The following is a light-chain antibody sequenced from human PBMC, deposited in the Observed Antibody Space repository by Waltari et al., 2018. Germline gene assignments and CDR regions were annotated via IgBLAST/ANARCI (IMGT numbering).Light chain of an antibody. V-gene: IGKV2-28*01. J-gene: IGKJ5*01. CDR3: TQALPHPFT. CDR2: VGS. CDR1: HTSLHTTGTNH. Sequence: DILLYQSSLALTVTPGKPAYISCRSTHTSLHTTGTNHLNWYLQKPGQSPQLLIYVGSPRASGVPARFTGSGSGTDFTLKISRVEAEDVGIYYCTQALPHPFTFGQGTRLEI.